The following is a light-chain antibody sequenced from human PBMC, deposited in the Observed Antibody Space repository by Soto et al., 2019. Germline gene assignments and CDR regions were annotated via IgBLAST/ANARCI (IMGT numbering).Light chain of an antibody. CDR2: DDN. CDR1: NIGSKS. Sequence: SYVLTQPPSVSVAPGQTARIPCGGNNIGSKSVHWYQQKPGQAPVLVVSDDNDRPSGIPERFSGSNSGNTATLTISRVEAGDEADFYCQLWDSDTDHVVFGGGTKVTVL. V-gene: IGLV3-21*02. CDR3: QLWDSDTDHVV. J-gene: IGLJ2*01.